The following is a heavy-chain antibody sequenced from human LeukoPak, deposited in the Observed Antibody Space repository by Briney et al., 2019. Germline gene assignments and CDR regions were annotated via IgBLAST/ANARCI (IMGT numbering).Heavy chain of an antibody. CDR3: ARMESWVLPTGPRGFDH. J-gene: IGHJ4*02. V-gene: IGHV4-61*08. Sequence: PSETLSLTCTVSGGSVSSGDYYWSWIRQPPGKGLEWTGYIYYSGSSEYNPSLKSRVTMSVDTPKNQFSLKVSSVTAADTAVYYCARMESWVLPTGPRGFDHWGQGTLVTVSS. CDR1: GGSVSSGDYY. CDR2: IYYSGSS. D-gene: IGHD4/OR15-4a*01.